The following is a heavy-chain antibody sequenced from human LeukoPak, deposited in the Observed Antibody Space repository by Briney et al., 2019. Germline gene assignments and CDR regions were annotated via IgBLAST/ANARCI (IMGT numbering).Heavy chain of an antibody. CDR3: ARETQVVVTSASYWYFDL. CDR2: IHHSGST. Sequence: PSETLSLTCTVSGYSISSGYYWGWIRQPPGKGLEWIGIIHHSGSTYYNPSLKSRVTISVDTSKNQFSLKLSSVTAADTAVYYCARETQVVVTSASYWYFDLWGRGTLVTVSS. CDR1: GYSISSGYY. V-gene: IGHV4-38-2*02. J-gene: IGHJ2*01. D-gene: IGHD3-22*01.